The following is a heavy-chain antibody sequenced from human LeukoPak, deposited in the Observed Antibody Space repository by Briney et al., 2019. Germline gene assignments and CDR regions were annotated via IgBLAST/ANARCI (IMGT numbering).Heavy chain of an antibody. CDR1: GGTFSSYA. CDR3: ARPLRSGYYYNAFDI. CDR2: IIPIFGTA. V-gene: IGHV1-69*05. J-gene: IGHJ3*02. Sequence: SVKVSCKASGGTFSSYAISWVRQAPGQGLEWMGRIIPIFGTANYTQKFQGRVTITTDESTSTAYMELSSLRSEDTAVYYCARPLRSGYYYNAFDIWGQGTMVTVSS. D-gene: IGHD3-22*01.